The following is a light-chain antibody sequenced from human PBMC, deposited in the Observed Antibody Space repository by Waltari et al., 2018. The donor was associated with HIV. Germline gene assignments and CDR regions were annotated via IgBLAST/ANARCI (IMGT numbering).Light chain of an antibody. J-gene: IGKJ4*01. Sequence: EIVMPQSPVTLSVSRGDRASLSCRASQGISNNLAWYQHKPGQAPRLLLYGASTRATGIPATFSGSGSGTDFTRSISSLQSEDFAVYYCQQYNKWPPLPFGGGTKVEIK. V-gene: IGKV3-15*01. CDR3: QQYNKWPPLP. CDR1: QGISNN. CDR2: GAS.